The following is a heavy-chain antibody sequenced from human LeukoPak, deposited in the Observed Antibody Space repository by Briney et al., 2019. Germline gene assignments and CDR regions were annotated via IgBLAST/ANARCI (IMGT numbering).Heavy chain of an antibody. CDR3: AMNYGYYYYMDV. Sequence: GGSLRLSCAASGFTFSSYWMHWVRQAPGRGLVWVSRINSDGSSASYADSVKGRFTISRDNAKNTLYLQMNSLRAEDTAVYYCAMNYGYYYYMDVWGKGTTVTVSS. J-gene: IGHJ6*03. CDR1: GFTFSSYW. D-gene: IGHD1-7*01. CDR2: INSDGSSA. V-gene: IGHV3-74*01.